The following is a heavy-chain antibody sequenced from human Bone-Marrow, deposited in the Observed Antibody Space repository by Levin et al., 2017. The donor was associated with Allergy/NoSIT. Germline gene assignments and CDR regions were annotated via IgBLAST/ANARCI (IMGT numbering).Heavy chain of an antibody. CDR1: GFTFSSYS. V-gene: IGHV3-21*01. CDR3: ARVYSSSWFPEDY. D-gene: IGHD6-13*01. Sequence: GGSLRLSCAASGFTFSSYSMNWVRQAPGKGLEWVSSISSSSSYIYYADSVKGRFTISRDNAKNSLYLQMNSLRAEDTAVYYCARVYSSSWFPEDYWGQGTLVTVSS. CDR2: ISSSSSYI. J-gene: IGHJ4*02.